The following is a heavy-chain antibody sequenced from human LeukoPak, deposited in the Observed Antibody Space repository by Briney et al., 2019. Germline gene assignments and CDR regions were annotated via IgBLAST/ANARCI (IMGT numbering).Heavy chain of an antibody. Sequence: GGSLRLSCAASGFTIDGYAMHWVRQTPGKSLEWVTLISADAGRKYYADSVKGRFTISRDNSKNSLFLQMNSLRTEDTALYYCAKGQDSSGYRSLDHWGQGTLLTVSS. CDR3: AKGQDSSGYRSLDH. D-gene: IGHD3-22*01. J-gene: IGHJ4*02. CDR2: ISADAGRK. V-gene: IGHV3-43*02. CDR1: GFTIDGYA.